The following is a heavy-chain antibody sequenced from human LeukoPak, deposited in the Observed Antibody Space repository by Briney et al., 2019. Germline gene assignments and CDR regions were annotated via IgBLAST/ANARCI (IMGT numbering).Heavy chain of an antibody. CDR1: GYTFTSYG. CDR2: ISGYNGNT. CDR3: ARDRSPDFWSGDYRDAFDI. Sequence: ASVKVSCKASGYTFTSYGISWVRQAPGQGLEGMGWISGYNGNTNSAPKLQGRVSMTTDTSTSTAYMELRSLRSDDAAVYYCARDRSPDFWSGDYRDAFDIWGQGTMVTVSS. V-gene: IGHV1-18*01. J-gene: IGHJ3*02. D-gene: IGHD3-3*01.